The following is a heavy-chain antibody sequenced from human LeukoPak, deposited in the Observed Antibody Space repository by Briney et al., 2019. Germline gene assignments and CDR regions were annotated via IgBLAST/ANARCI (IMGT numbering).Heavy chain of an antibody. V-gene: IGHV3-23*01. CDR3: AKDRVFRAYCSGGSCPFDY. CDR2: ISGSGGST. D-gene: IGHD2-15*01. J-gene: IGHJ4*02. CDR1: GFTFSSYA. Sequence: GGSLRLSCAASGFTFSSYAMSWVRQAPGKGLEWVSAISGSGGSTYYADSVKGRFTISRDNSKNTLYLQMNSLRAEDTAVYYCAKDRVFRAYCSGGSCPFDYWGQGTLVTVSS.